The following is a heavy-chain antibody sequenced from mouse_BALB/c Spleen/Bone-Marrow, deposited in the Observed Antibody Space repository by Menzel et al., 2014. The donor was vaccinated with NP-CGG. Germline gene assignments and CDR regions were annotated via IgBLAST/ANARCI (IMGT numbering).Heavy chain of an antibody. CDR3: TRLDSSGYGAY. D-gene: IGHD3-2*01. Sequence: QVQLKESGAELVRPGASVTLSCEASGYTFTDYEMHWLKQTPVHGLEWIGAIDPETGGTAYNQKFKGRATLTTDKSSSTAYMELRSLTSEDSAVYYCTRLDSSGYGAYWGQGTLVTVSA. CDR2: IDPETGGT. V-gene: IGHV1-15*01. J-gene: IGHJ3*01. CDR1: GYTFTDYE.